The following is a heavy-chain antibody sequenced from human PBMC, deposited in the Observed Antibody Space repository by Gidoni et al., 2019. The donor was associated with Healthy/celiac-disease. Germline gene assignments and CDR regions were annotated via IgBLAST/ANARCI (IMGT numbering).Heavy chain of an antibody. V-gene: IGHV1-69*04. J-gene: IGHJ5*02. D-gene: IGHD1-26*01. CDR2: IIPILGIA. CDR1: GGTFSSYA. Sequence: QVQLVQSGAEVKKPGSSVKVSCKASGGTFSSYAISWVRQAPGQGLECMGRIIPILGIANYAQKFQGRVTITADKSTSTAYMELSSLRSEDTAVYYCARERGGSYMVLNWFDPWGQGTLVTVSS. CDR3: ARERGGSYMVLNWFDP.